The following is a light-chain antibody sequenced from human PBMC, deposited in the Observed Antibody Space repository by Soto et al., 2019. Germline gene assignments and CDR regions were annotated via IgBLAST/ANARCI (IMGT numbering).Light chain of an antibody. J-gene: IGKJ1*01. V-gene: IGKV1-5*03. CDR1: QSLSSK. CDR2: KAS. CDR3: QQYSEYPWT. Sequence: DIQMTQSPSTLSASVEDRVTITCRASQSLSSKLAWYQQRPGTAPKLFIYKASSLESGVPSRFSGSESGTEFTLTISSLQPDDLATYYCQQYSEYPWTFGQGTKVEIK.